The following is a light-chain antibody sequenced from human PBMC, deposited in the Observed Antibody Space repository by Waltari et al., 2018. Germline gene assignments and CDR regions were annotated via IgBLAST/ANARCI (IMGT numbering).Light chain of an antibody. J-gene: IGKJ1*01. CDR2: AAS. V-gene: IGKV1-8*01. CDR1: QSVITY. CDR3: QQYYDYLRT. Sequence: AIPMTQPPSSLSAFTVVRVTITCRASQSVITYLAWYQQKPGKAPKLLIYAASTLQRGVPSRFSGSGSGTDFTLSISCLQSEDFATYYCQQYYDYLRTFGQGTKVEIK.